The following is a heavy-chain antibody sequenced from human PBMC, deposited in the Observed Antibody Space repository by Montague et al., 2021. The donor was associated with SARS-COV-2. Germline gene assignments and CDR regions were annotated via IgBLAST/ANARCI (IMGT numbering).Heavy chain of an antibody. D-gene: IGHD3-9*01. CDR1: GGSVISDTYF. CDR3: ARADNILSGFYTHRFDY. J-gene: IGHJ4*02. V-gene: IGHV4-61*01. Sequence: SETLSLTCTVSGGSVISDTYFWSWIRQPPGKGLEWIAYIYDSDTTNNNPSFWSRVSMSSDRSKNQFSLKLTSVTPADTAVYYCARADNILSGFYTHRFDYWGQGILVTVSS. CDR2: IYDSDTT.